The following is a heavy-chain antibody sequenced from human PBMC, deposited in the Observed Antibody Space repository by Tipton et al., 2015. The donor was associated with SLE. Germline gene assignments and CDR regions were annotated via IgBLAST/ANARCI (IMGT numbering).Heavy chain of an antibody. CDR2: INHSGSS. CDR3: ARALSSGWYYY. D-gene: IGHD6-19*01. V-gene: IGHV4-38-2*02. CDR1: GYSISSGYY. J-gene: IGHJ4*02. Sequence: GLVKPSETLSLTCTVSGYSISSGYYWSWIRQPPGKGLEWIGEINHSGSSNYNPSLKSRVTISVDTSKNQFSLKLSSVTAADTAVYYCARALSSGWYYYWGQGTLVIVSS.